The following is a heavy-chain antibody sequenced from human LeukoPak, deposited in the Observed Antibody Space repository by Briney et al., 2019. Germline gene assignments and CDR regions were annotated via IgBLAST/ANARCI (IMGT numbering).Heavy chain of an antibody. V-gene: IGHV3-21*01. J-gene: IGHJ6*02. D-gene: IGHD6-19*01. Sequence: GSLRLSCVGSGLSFSDYWMNWVRQAPGKGLEWVSSISSSSSYIYYADSVKGRFTISRDNAKNSLYLQMNSLRAEDTAVYYCARDLSRGMYYYYGMDVWGQGTTVTVSS. CDR3: ARDLSRGMYYYYGMDV. CDR2: ISSSSSYI. CDR1: GLSFSDYW.